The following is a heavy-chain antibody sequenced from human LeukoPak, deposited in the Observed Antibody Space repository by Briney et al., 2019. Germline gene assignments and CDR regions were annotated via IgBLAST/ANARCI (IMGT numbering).Heavy chain of an antibody. CDR3: ARAAEYSSGWYDPFDY. Sequence: ASVKVSCKASGYSFTSYAMNWVRQAPGQGLEWMGWINTNTGNPTYAQGFTGRCVFSLDTSVSTAYLQISSLKAEDTAVYSCARAAEYSSGWYDPFDYWGQGTLVTVSS. CDR2: INTNTGNP. CDR1: GYSFTSYA. V-gene: IGHV7-4-1*02. J-gene: IGHJ4*02. D-gene: IGHD6-19*01.